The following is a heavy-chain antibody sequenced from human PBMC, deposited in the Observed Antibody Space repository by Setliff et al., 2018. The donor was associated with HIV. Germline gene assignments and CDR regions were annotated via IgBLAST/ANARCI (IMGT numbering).Heavy chain of an antibody. CDR2: IYYSGST. CDR3: ARRHTAFDP. CDR1: GGSISSSSYY. J-gene: IGHJ5*02. V-gene: IGHV4-39*01. D-gene: IGHD5-18*01. Sequence: PSETLSLTCTVSGGSISSSSYYWGWIRQPPGKGLEWIGSIYYSGSTYYNPSLKSRVTIFVDTSKNQFSLKLSSVTAADTAMYYCARRHTAFDPWGQGTLVTVSS.